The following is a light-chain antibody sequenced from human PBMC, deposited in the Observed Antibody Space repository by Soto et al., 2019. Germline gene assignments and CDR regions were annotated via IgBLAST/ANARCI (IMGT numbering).Light chain of an antibody. J-gene: IGLJ2*01. CDR2: EVS. CDR1: SSDVGGYNY. Sequence: QSALTQPASVSGSPGQSITISCTGTSSDVGGYNYVSWYQQHPGKAPKLMIYEVSNRPSGVSNRFSGSKSGNTASLTISGLQAEDEADYYCSSYTSSRTLVFGGGTTLTVL. CDR3: SSYTSSRTLV. V-gene: IGLV2-14*01.